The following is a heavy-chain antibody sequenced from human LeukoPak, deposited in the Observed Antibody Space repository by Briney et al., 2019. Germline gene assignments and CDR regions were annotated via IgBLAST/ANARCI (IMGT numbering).Heavy chain of an antibody. Sequence: PSETPSLTCTVSGGSISSSSYYWGWIRQPPGKGLEWIGSIYYSGSTYYNPSLKSRVTISVDTSKNQFSLKLSSVTAADTAVYYCARPSEQLVHGAFDIWGQGTMVTVSS. CDR1: GGSISSSSYY. D-gene: IGHD6-13*01. V-gene: IGHV4-39*07. CDR3: ARPSEQLVHGAFDI. CDR2: IYYSGST. J-gene: IGHJ3*02.